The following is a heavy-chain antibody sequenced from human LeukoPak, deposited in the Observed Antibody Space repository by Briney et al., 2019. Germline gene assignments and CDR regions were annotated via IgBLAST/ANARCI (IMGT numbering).Heavy chain of an antibody. Sequence: GGSLRLSCAASGFTFSSYSMNWVRQAPGKGLEWVSSISSSSSYIYYADSVKGRFTISRDNAKNSLYLQMNSLRAEDTAVYYCARGGAPYGDYGDDWGQGTPVTVSS. V-gene: IGHV3-21*01. CDR2: ISSSSSYI. D-gene: IGHD4-17*01. J-gene: IGHJ4*02. CDR1: GFTFSSYS. CDR3: ARGGAPYGDYGDD.